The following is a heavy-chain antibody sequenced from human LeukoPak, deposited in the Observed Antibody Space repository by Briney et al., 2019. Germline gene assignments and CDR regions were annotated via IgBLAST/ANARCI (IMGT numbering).Heavy chain of an antibody. CDR1: GGSISSGSYY. CDR3: ARVRAVAGTGYYYMDV. Sequence: PSQTLSLTCTVSGGSISSGSYYWSWIRQPAGKGPEWIGRIYTSGSTNYNPSLKSRVTISVDTSKNQFSLKLSSVTAADTAVYYCARVRAVAGTGYYYMDVWGKGTTVTVSS. V-gene: IGHV4-61*02. D-gene: IGHD6-19*01. CDR2: IYTSGST. J-gene: IGHJ6*03.